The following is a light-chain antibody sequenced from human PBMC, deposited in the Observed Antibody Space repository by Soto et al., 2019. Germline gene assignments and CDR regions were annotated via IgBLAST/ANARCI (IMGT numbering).Light chain of an antibody. CDR3: QQRHNWPIT. J-gene: IGKJ5*01. CDR2: GAS. CDR1: QSISSD. Sequence: ETVLTQSPATLSVSPGERVTLSCRASQSISSDLSWFQQKPGQPPRLLIYGASSRATGIPDRFSGSGSGTDFTLTISSLEPADFGVYYCQQRHNWPITFGQGTRLEIK. V-gene: IGKV3-11*01.